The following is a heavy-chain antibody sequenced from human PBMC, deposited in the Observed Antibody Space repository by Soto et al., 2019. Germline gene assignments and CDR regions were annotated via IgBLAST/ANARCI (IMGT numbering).Heavy chain of an antibody. CDR3: AKATYHDILTGYRDLDH. D-gene: IGHD3-9*01. J-gene: IGHJ4*02. CDR1: GFTFSNYG. CDR2: ISYDGSSK. Sequence: QVQLVESGGGVVQPGRSLRLSCVASGFTFSNYGMHWVRQAPGKGLEWVTVISYDGSSKYYADSVKGQFTISRDNSKNTLYLQMNSLRAEDTAVYYCAKATYHDILTGYRDLDHWGQGTLVTVSS. V-gene: IGHV3-30*18.